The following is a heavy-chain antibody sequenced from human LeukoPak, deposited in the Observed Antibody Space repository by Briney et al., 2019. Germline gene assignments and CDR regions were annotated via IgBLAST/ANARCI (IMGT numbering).Heavy chain of an antibody. CDR2: INHSGST. CDR1: GGSFSGYY. V-gene: IGHV4-34*01. D-gene: IGHD1-26*01. CDR3: VSLTVGATGMAFDI. J-gene: IGHJ3*02. Sequence: PSETLSLTCAVYGGSFSGYYWSWIRQPPGKGLEWIGEINHSGSTNYNPSLKSRVTISVDTSKNQFSLKLSSVTAPGTAVYYCVSLTVGATGMAFDIWGQGTMVTVSS.